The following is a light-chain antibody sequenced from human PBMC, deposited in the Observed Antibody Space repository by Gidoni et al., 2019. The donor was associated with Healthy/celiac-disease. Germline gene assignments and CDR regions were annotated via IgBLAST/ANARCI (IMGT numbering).Light chain of an antibody. J-gene: IGKJ1*01. CDR2: DAS. CDR1: QSVSSY. Sequence: ILFTQSPSTLSLSPGERATLSSRASQSVSSYLAWYQQKPGQAPRLLIYDASNRDTGIPARFSGSGSGTDFTLTISSLEPEDFEVYYCQQRSNWPTWTFGQGTKVEIK. V-gene: IGKV3-11*01. CDR3: QQRSNWPTWT.